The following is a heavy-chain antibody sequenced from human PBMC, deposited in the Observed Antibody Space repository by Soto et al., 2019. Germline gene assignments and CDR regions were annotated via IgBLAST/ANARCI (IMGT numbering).Heavy chain of an antibody. V-gene: IGHV3-74*01. CDR3: VRDSYISGYYYGMDV. J-gene: IGHJ6*02. Sequence: EVQLVQSGGGLVQPGGSLRLSCAASGFTFSNYWMHCFRQAPWKGLVWVSRIDTDGSTTSDADSVKGRFTISRDNAKNTLHLQMHSLRAEDTSVYCCVRDSYISGYYYGMDVWGQGTTVTVSS. D-gene: IGHD2-21*01. CDR2: IDTDGSTT. CDR1: GFTFSNYW.